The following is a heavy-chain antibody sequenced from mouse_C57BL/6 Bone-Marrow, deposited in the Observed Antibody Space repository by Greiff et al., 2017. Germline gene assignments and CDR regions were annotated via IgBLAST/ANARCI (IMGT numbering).Heavy chain of an antibody. D-gene: IGHD2-4*01. CDR2: IDPEDGDT. Sequence: EVQLQQSGAELVRPGASVKLSCTASGFNFKDYYMHWVKQRPEQGLEWIGRIDPEDGDTEYAPKFQGKATLTADTSSNTAYLQLSSLTSEDAAVYYCTIDDYWTWCAYWGQGTLVTVSA. CDR1: GFNFKDYY. CDR3: TIDDYWTWCAY. V-gene: IGHV14-1*01. J-gene: IGHJ3*01.